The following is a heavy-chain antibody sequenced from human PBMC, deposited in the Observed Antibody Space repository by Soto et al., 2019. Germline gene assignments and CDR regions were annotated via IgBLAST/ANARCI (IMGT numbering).Heavy chain of an antibody. CDR2: INWNGGST. J-gene: IGHJ4*02. CDR1: GLTFDDYG. V-gene: IGHV3-20*04. CDR3: ARERGESYYEIAMVY. Sequence: PGGSMRVSCAAAGLTFDDYGMSWVRQETGKGLEWVSGINWNGGSTGYADSVKGRFTISRDNAKNSLYLQMNSLRAEDTALYYCARERGESYYEIAMVYWGQGTLVTVSS. D-gene: IGHD1-26*01.